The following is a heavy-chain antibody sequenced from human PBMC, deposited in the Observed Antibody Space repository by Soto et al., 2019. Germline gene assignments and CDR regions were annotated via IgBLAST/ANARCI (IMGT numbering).Heavy chain of an antibody. D-gene: IGHD3-22*01. CDR2: IYYSGST. V-gene: IGHV4-31*03. Sequence: SETLSLTCTVSGGSISSSGYYWGWIRQPPGKGLEWIGDIYYSGSTYYTPSLESRVTISVDTSKNQFSLKLSSVTAADTAVYYCASTYYNDSSGHFDYWGQGTLVTVSS. J-gene: IGHJ4*02. CDR1: GGSISSSGYY. CDR3: ASTYYNDSSGHFDY.